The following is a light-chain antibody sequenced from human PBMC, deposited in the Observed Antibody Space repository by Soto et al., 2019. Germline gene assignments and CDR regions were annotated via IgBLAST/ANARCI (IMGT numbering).Light chain of an antibody. Sequence: EIVLTQSPGTLSLSPGERATLSCRASQSVSSSYLGWYQQKPGQAPRLLIYGASGRATGIPDRFSGSGSGTGFTLHISRLEPEDFAVYYCHHYGGSPSFTFGPGTKVDIK. J-gene: IGKJ3*01. CDR2: GAS. CDR1: QSVSSSY. V-gene: IGKV3-20*01. CDR3: HHYGGSPSFT.